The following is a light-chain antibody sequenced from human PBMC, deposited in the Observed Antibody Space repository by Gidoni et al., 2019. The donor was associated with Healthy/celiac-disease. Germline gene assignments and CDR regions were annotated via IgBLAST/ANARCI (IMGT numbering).Light chain of an antibody. CDR3: QQRGNWPLT. V-gene: IGKV3-11*01. CDR2: DAS. J-gene: IGKJ3*01. CDR1: QGVSSY. Sequence: SVWTQSPAPLSLSTGERATLSCRASQGVSSYLTWYQQKPGQAPRLLIYDASKMATGVPARFSGSGSGTDFTLTISSLEPEDFAVYYCQQRGNWPLTFGPGTKVDIK.